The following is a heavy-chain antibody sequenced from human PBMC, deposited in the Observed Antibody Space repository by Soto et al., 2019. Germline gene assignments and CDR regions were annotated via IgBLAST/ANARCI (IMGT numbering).Heavy chain of an antibody. CDR2: IKRKTDGGTT. D-gene: IGHD6-19*01. CDR3: TTEGDSSDWGWWAY. V-gene: IGHV3-15*07. Sequence: EVQLVESGGGLVKPGGSLGLSCAVSGFTFSNAWMNWVRQAPGKGLEWVGRIKRKTDGGTTDYAAPVKGRFAISRDDSKNTLYLQMNSLKTEDTAMYYCTTEGDSSDWGWWAYWGQGTLVTVSS. CDR1: GFTFSNAW. J-gene: IGHJ4*02.